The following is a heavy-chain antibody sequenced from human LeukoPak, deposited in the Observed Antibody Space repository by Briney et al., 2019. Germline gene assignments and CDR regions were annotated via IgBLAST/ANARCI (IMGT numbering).Heavy chain of an antibody. D-gene: IGHD3-22*01. CDR1: GGSISSYY. V-gene: IGHV4-59*01. Sequence: SETLSLTCTVSGGSISSYYWNWIRQPPGKGLEWIGYIYYSGSTNYNPSLQSRVTISVDTSKNQFSLKLTSVTAADTAVYYCARLKEYYDSSGYHGNWFDPWGQGTLVTVSS. CDR2: IYYSGST. J-gene: IGHJ5*02. CDR3: ARLKEYYDSSGYHGNWFDP.